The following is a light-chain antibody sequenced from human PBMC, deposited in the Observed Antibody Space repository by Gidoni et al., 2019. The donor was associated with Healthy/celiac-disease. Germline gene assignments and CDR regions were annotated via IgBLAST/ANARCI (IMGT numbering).Light chain of an antibody. CDR2: SNN. J-gene: IGLJ2*01. CDR1: SSNIGSNT. V-gene: IGLV1-44*01. CDR3: AAWDDSLNGGV. Sequence: QSVLPQPPSASGTPGQRVTISCSGSSSNIGSNTVNWYKQLPGTAPKLLIYSNNQRPSGVPDRFSGSKSGTSASLAISGLQSEDEADYYCAAWDDSLNGGVFGGGTKLTVL.